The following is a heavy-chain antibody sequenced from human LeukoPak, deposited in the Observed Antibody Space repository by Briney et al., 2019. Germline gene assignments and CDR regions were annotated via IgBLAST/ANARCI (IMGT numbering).Heavy chain of an antibody. J-gene: IGHJ4*02. Sequence: SETLSLTCTVSGGSISSSSYYWVWIPQPPGKGLEWIGSIYYSGSTYYNPSLKSRVTISVDTSKNQFSLKLSSVAAADTAVYYCSTSCYAGDYWGQGTLVTVSS. CDR3: STSCYAGDY. V-gene: IGHV4-39*01. CDR2: IYYSGST. D-gene: IGHD2-2*01. CDR1: GGSISSSSYY.